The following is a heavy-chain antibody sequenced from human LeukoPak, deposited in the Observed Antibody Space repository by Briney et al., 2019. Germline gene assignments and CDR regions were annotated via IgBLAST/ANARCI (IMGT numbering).Heavy chain of an antibody. V-gene: IGHV3-53*01. CDR3: AKSGYNRFDY. J-gene: IGHJ4*02. CDR1: GFTVSSNY. CDR2: IYSGGST. D-gene: IGHD5-24*01. Sequence: PGGSLRLSCAASGFTVSSNYMSWVRQAPGKGLEWVSVIYSGGSTYYADSVKGRFTISRDNSKNTLYLQMDSLIAEDTAVYYCAKSGYNRFDYWGQGTRVTVSS.